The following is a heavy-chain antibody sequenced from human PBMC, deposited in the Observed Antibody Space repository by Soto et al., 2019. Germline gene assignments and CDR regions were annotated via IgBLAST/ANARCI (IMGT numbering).Heavy chain of an antibody. Sequence: PSETLSFTCAVSGGSMSSSDYCWGWIRQPPGKGLEWIGSIYYSGSTYYNPSLQSRVAISVDTSKNQFSLKLKSVTAADTAIYYCVRRTVNIRTFYSGLKTHCFDYWGQGAPVTVSS. J-gene: IGHJ4*02. CDR3: VRRTVNIRTFYSGLKTHCFDY. CDR1: GGSMSSSDYC. D-gene: IGHD6-19*01. V-gene: IGHV4-39*01. CDR2: IYYSGST.